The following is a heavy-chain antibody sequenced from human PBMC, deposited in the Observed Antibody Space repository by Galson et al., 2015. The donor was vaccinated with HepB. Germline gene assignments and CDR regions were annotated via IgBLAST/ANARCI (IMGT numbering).Heavy chain of an antibody. D-gene: IGHD2-2*03. Sequence: SVKVSCKASGGTFSSYAISWVRQAPGQGLGWMGGIIPIFGTANYAQKFQGRVTITADESTSTAYMELSSLRSEDTAVYYCARVGYCSSTSCYFNSRGWFDPWGQGTLVTVSS. J-gene: IGHJ5*02. CDR1: GGTFSSYA. CDR2: IIPIFGTA. CDR3: ARVGYCSSTSCYFNSRGWFDP. V-gene: IGHV1-69*13.